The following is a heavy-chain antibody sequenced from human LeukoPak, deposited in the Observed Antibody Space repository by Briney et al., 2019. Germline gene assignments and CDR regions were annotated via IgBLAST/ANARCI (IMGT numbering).Heavy chain of an antibody. CDR2: ISGSGGST. CDR3: ARDYRAGATFDY. Sequence: GGSLRLSCAASGFTFSSYAVSWVRQAPGKGLEWVSAISGSGGSTYYADSVKGRFTISRDNAKNSLYLQMNSLRAEDTAVYYCARDYRAGATFDYWGQGTLVTVSS. V-gene: IGHV3-23*01. J-gene: IGHJ4*02. CDR1: GFTFSSYA. D-gene: IGHD1-26*01.